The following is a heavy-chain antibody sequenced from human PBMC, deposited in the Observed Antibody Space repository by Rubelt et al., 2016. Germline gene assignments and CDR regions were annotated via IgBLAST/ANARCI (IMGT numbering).Heavy chain of an antibody. CDR3: ASSWYRFDY. J-gene: IGHJ4*02. CDR1: GSSISTYY. CDR2: IYYSGST. Sequence: QVQLQESGPGLVKPSETLSLTCTVSGSSISTYYWSWIRQPPGKGLEWLGYIYYSGSTNYNPSLKSRVTISVDTSKNQISLKLTSGTAADTAVYYCASSWYRFDYWGQGTLVTVSS. D-gene: IGHD6-13*01. V-gene: IGHV4-59*08.